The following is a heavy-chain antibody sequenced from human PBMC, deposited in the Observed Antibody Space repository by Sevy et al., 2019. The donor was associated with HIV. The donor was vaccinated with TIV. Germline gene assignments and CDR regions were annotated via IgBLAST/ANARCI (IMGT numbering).Heavy chain of an antibody. D-gene: IGHD2-15*01. Sequence: ASVKVSCKVSGYTLTELSMHWVRQAPGKGLEWMGGFDPEDGETIYAQKFQGRVTMTENTSTDTANMELSSLRSEDTAVNYGATESTVVTSRNRGAMDAFDIWGQGTMVTVSS. CDR2: FDPEDGET. CDR3: ATESTVVTSRNRGAMDAFDI. CDR1: GYTLTELS. J-gene: IGHJ3*02. V-gene: IGHV1-24*01.